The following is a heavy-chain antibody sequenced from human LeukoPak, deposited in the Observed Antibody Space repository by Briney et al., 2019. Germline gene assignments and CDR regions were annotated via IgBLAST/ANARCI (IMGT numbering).Heavy chain of an antibody. Sequence: PSETLSLTCAVSGYSISSGHYWVWLRPPPGKGLEYIGNIYHSGSSHYNPSLKSRVTISVDTSNNQFSLKLSSVTAADTAVYYCARAKNPYYYYYYMDFWGRGTTVTVSS. CDR1: GYSISSGHY. CDR3: ARAKNPYYYYYYMDF. J-gene: IGHJ6*03. V-gene: IGHV4-38-2*01. CDR2: IYHSGSS.